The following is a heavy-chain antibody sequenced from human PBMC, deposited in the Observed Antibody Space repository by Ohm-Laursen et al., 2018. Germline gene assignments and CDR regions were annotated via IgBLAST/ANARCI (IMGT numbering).Heavy chain of an antibody. Sequence: SVKVSCKASGGTFSSYAISWVRQAPGQGLEWMGGIIPIFGTANYAQKFQGRVTITADESTSTAYMELSSLRSEDTAVYYCARGRYCSGGSCLGGFDPWGQGTLVTVSS. J-gene: IGHJ5*02. D-gene: IGHD2-15*01. CDR3: ARGRYCSGGSCLGGFDP. CDR2: IIPIFGTA. V-gene: IGHV1-69*13. CDR1: GGTFSSYA.